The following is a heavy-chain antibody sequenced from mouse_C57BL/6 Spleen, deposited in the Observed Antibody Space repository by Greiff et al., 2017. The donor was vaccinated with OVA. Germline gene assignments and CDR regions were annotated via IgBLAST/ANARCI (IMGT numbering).Heavy chain of an antibody. CDR2: IDPETGGT. J-gene: IGHJ1*03. Sequence: VKLQESGAELVRPGASVTLSCKASGYTFTDYEMHWVKQTPVHGLEWIGAIDPETGGTAYNQKFKGKAILTADKSSSTAYMELRSLTSEDSAVYYCTREEGHYLGYFDVWGTGTTVTVSS. CDR3: TREEGHYLGYFDV. V-gene: IGHV1-15*01. CDR1: GYTFTDYE. D-gene: IGHD1-2*01.